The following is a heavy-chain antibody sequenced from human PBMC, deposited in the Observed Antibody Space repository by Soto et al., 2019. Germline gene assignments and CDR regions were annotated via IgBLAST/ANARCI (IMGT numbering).Heavy chain of an antibody. CDR3: ARDGGSYGYLDAFDL. D-gene: IGHD5-18*01. CDR1: GGSISSGGYS. Sequence: QLQLQESGSGLVKPSQTLSLTCAVSGGSISSGGYSWSWIRQPPGKGLEWVGYIYHSGSTYYHPSIKSRDTISVDRSKNKFSLKLSSVTAADTAVYYCARDGGSYGYLDAFDLWGQGTMVTVSS. CDR2: IYHSGST. V-gene: IGHV4-30-2*01. J-gene: IGHJ3*01.